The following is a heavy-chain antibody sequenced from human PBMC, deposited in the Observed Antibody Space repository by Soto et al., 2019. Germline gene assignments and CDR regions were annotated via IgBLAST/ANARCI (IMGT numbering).Heavy chain of an antibody. Sequence: GGSLRLSCAASGFTFDDYTMHWVRQAPGKGLEWVSLISWDGGSTYYADSVKGRFTISRDNSKNSLYLQMNSLRTEDTALYYCAKDSGENDYTPEGRYNYFDYWGQGTLVTVSS. J-gene: IGHJ4*02. V-gene: IGHV3-43*01. CDR1: GFTFDDYT. D-gene: IGHD4-4*01. CDR3: AKDSGENDYTPEGRYNYFDY. CDR2: ISWDGGST.